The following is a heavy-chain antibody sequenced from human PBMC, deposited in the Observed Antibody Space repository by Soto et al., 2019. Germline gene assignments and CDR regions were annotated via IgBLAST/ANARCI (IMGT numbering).Heavy chain of an antibody. Sequence: EVQLLESGGGLVQPGGSLRLSCAASGFTFSSYAMSWVRQAPGKGLEWVSAISGSGGSTYYADSVKGRFTISRDNSKNTLYLQMNSLRAEDTAVYYCAKDQIVVVPAAIGGLDYWGQGTLVNVSS. J-gene: IGHJ4*02. CDR3: AKDQIVVVPAAIGGLDY. D-gene: IGHD2-2*01. CDR1: GFTFSSYA. CDR2: ISGSGGST. V-gene: IGHV3-23*01.